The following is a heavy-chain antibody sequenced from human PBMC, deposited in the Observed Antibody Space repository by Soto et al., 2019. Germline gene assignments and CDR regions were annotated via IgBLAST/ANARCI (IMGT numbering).Heavy chain of an antibody. D-gene: IGHD3-22*01. Sequence: PSETLSLTCTVSGGSISSYYWSWIRQPPGKGLEWIGYIYYSGSTNYNPSLKSRVTISVDTSKNQFSLKLSSVTAADTAVYYCARADSSGYWAYYYGMDVWGQGTTVTVSS. CDR3: ARADSSGYWAYYYGMDV. J-gene: IGHJ6*02. CDR1: GGSISSYY. V-gene: IGHV4-59*01. CDR2: IYYSGST.